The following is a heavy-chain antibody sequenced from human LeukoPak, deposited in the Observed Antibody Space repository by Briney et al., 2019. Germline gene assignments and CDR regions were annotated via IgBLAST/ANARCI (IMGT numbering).Heavy chain of an antibody. J-gene: IGHJ6*02. V-gene: IGHV1-69*04. CDR2: IIPILGIA. Sequence: GSSVKVSCKASGGTFSSYAISWVRQAPGQGLEWMGRIIPILGIANYAQKFQGRVTITADKSTSTAYMELSSLRSEDTAVYYCASSPPYYYYGMGVWGQGTTVTVSS. CDR1: GGTFSSYA. CDR3: ASSPPYYYYGMGV.